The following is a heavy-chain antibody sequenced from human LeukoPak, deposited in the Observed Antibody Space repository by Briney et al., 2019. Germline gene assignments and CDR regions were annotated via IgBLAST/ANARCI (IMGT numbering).Heavy chain of an antibody. CDR3: ARQGDNYDILTGFYTGPGGLDY. CDR2: IKQDGSEK. CDR1: GFTFSSYW. D-gene: IGHD3-9*01. Sequence: GGSLRLSCAASGFTFSSYWMSWVRQAPGKGLEWVANIKQDGSEKYYVDSVKGRFTISRDNAKNSLYLQMNSLRAEDTAVYYCARQGDNYDILTGFYTGPGGLDYWGQGTLVTVSS. J-gene: IGHJ4*02. V-gene: IGHV3-7*01.